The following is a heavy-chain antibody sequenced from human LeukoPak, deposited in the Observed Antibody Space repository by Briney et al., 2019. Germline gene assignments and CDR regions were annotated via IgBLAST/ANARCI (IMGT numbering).Heavy chain of an antibody. CDR2: INHSGST. D-gene: IGHD4-17*01. V-gene: IGHV4-34*01. J-gene: IGHJ5*02. Sequence: SETLSLTCAVYGGSFSGYYWSWIRQPPGKGLEWIGEINHSGSTNYNPSLKSRVTMSIDTSKSQFFLNLRSVTAADMAVYYCARDSGTTGEVKFVPWGQGILVTVSS. CDR3: ARDSGTTGEVKFVP. CDR1: GGSFSGYY.